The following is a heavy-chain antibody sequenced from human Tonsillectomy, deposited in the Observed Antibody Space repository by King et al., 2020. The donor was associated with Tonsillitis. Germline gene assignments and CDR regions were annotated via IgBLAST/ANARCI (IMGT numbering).Heavy chain of an antibody. CDR3: ARDFAYDNWFDP. J-gene: IGHJ5*02. CDR1: GGSINSNSYY. CDR2: ISYSGST. Sequence: QLQESGPGLVKPSETLSLTCSVSGGSINSNSYYWGWIRQPPGKGLEWMGSISYSGSTYYNPSLKSRVTISVDTSKNQFSLKLSSVTAADPAVYYCARDFAYDNWFDPWGQGTLVTVSS. V-gene: IGHV4-39*07. D-gene: IGHD3-3*01.